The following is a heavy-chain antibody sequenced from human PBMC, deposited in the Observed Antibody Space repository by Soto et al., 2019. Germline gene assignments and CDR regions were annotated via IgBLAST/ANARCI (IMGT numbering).Heavy chain of an antibody. D-gene: IGHD2-15*01. CDR2: IYPGDSNT. CDR3: ARHGPRVAAAPFDWFDP. J-gene: IGHJ5*02. CDR1: GCKFTSYW. Sequence: PRASLKISDKGSGCKFTSYWSGWVRQIPGKGLEWMGIIYPGDSNTRYSPSFQGQVTISADKSISTAYLQWSRLKASDTAMYYCARHGPRVAAAPFDWFDPWGQGTLVSVSS. V-gene: IGHV5-51*01.